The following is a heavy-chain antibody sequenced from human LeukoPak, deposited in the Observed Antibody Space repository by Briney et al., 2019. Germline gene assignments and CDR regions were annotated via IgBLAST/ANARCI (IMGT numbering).Heavy chain of an antibody. J-gene: IGHJ4*02. CDR3: ARDYRAVPIDY. CDR2: ISSSSSYI. V-gene: IGHV3-21*01. D-gene: IGHD6-19*01. Sequence: GGSLRLSCAASGFTFSSYSMNWVRQAPGKGLEWVSSISSSSSYIYYADSVKGRFAISRDNAKNSLYLQMNSPGAEDTAVYYWARDYRAVPIDYWGQGTLVTVSS. CDR1: GFTFSSYS.